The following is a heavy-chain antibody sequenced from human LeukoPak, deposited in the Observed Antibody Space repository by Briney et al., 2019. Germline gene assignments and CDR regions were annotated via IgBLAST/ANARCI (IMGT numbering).Heavy chain of an antibody. V-gene: IGHV3-23*01. D-gene: IGHD1-1*01. CDR2: ISGGGGST. Sequence: GGSLRLSCAASGFTFSSYAMSWVRQAPGKGLEWVSAISGGGGSTYYADSVKGRFTISRDNSKNTLYLQMNSLRAEDTAVYYCAKPRLLSKLGTLFDYWGQGTLVTVSS. CDR1: GFTFSSYA. CDR3: AKPRLLSKLGTLFDY. J-gene: IGHJ4*02.